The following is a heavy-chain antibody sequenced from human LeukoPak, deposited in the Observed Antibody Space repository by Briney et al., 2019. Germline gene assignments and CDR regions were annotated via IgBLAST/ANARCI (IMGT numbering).Heavy chain of an antibody. CDR2: ISSSGATV. D-gene: IGHD6-6*01. V-gene: IGHV3-48*03. CDR3: ARVGSTSPGDY. J-gene: IGHJ4*02. CDR1: GLIFSSDE. Sequence: GGSLRLSCAASGLIFSSDEMNWLRQAPGKGLEGGSYISSSGATVYYADSVKGRFTISRDNAKNSLHLQMNSLRAEDTAVYYCARVGSTSPGDYWGQGTLVTVSS.